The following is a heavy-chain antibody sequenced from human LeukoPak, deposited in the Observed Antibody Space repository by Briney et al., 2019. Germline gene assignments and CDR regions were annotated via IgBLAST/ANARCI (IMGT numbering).Heavy chain of an antibody. CDR3: ARRFSNPPHYYYYYYMDV. Sequence: PGGSLRLSCAAPGFTLSSYWMSWVRQAPGKGLEWVANIKQDGSEKYYVDSVKGRFTISRDNAKNSLYLQMNSLRAEDTAVYYCARRFSNPPHYYYYYYMDVWGKGTTVTVSS. CDR1: GFTLSSYW. CDR2: IKQDGSEK. V-gene: IGHV3-7*01. J-gene: IGHJ6*03. D-gene: IGHD4-11*01.